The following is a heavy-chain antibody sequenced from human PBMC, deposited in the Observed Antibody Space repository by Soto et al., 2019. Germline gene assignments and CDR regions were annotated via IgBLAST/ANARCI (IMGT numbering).Heavy chain of an antibody. CDR1: GFTFSSYA. CDR3: AKVPPDGPGSTNWFDP. CDR2: ISGSGGST. V-gene: IGHV3-23*01. D-gene: IGHD3-10*01. J-gene: IGHJ5*02. Sequence: PGGSLRLSCAASGFTFSSYAMSWVRQAPGKGLEWVSAISGSGGSTYYADSVKGRFTISRDNSKNTLYLQMNSLRAEDTAVYYCAKVPPDGPGSTNWFDPWGQGTLVTVSS.